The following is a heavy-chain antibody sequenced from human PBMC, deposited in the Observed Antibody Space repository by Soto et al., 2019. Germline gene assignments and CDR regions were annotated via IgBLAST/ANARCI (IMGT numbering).Heavy chain of an antibody. D-gene: IGHD1-26*01. Sequence: GGSLRLSCAASGFPFDIHAMSWVRQAPGKGLEWVSAISGSGGSTYYADSVKGRFTISRDNSKNTLYLQMNSLRAEDTAVYYCANLGATTGLYYYYGMDVWGQGTTVTVSS. J-gene: IGHJ6*02. V-gene: IGHV3-23*01. CDR1: GFPFDIHA. CDR2: ISGSGGST. CDR3: ANLGATTGLYYYYGMDV.